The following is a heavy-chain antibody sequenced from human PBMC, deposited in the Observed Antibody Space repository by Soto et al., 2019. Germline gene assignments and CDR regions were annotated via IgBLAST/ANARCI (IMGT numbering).Heavy chain of an antibody. CDR1: GYTFTSYG. V-gene: IGHV1-18*04. J-gene: IGHJ4*02. Sequence: GASVKVSCKASGYTFTSYGISWVRQAPGQGLEWMGWSSAYNGNTNYAQKLQGRVTMTTDTSTSTAYMELRSLRSDDTAVYYCARVRDTIFGVVIYDPSFDYWGQGTLVTVSS. D-gene: IGHD3-3*01. CDR2: SSAYNGNT. CDR3: ARVRDTIFGVVIYDPSFDY.